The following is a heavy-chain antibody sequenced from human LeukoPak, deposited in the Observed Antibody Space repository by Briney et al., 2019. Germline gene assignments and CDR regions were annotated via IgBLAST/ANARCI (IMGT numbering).Heavy chain of an antibody. D-gene: IGHD3-10*01. CDR2: ISSSSSYI. V-gene: IGHV3-21*01. CDR1: GFTFSSYS. CDR3: GRDLIRVITMVRGVITPQFPDY. Sequence: GGSLRLSCAASGFTFSSYSMNWVRQAPGKGLEWVSSISSSSSYIYYADSVKGRFTISRDNAKNSLYLQMNSLRAEDTAVYYCGRDLIRVITMVRGVITPQFPDYWGQGTLVTVSS. J-gene: IGHJ4*02.